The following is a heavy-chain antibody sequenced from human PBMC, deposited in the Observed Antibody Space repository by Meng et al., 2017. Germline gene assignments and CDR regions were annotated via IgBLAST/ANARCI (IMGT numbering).Heavy chain of an antibody. CDR3: ARDTDAYNTYYFDY. CDR1: GFTFSGSA. J-gene: IGHJ4*02. Sequence: GGSLRLSCAASGFTFSGSAMHWVRQASGKGLEWVGRIRSKANSYATAYAASVKGRFTISRDDSKNTAYLQMNSLKTEDTAVYYCARDTDAYNTYYFDYWGQGTLVTVSS. D-gene: IGHD5-24*01. CDR2: IRSKANSYAT. V-gene: IGHV3-73*01.